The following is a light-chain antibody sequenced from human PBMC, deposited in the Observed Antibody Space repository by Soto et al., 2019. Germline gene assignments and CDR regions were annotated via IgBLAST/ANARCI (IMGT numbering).Light chain of an antibody. Sequence: EIVMTQSPATLSVSPGERATLSCRASQSVSSNLAWYQQRPGQAPRLLIFGASTRATGFPARFSGSGSGTEFTLTISSLQSEDFAVYYCQQYKDWPHTFGQGTKVDI. CDR2: GAS. J-gene: IGKJ1*01. V-gene: IGKV3-15*01. CDR1: QSVSSN. CDR3: QQYKDWPHT.